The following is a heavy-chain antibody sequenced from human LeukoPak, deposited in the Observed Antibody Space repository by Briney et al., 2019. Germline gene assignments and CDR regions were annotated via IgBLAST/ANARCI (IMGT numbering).Heavy chain of an antibody. Sequence: GGSLRLSCAASGFTFSSYAMSWVRQAPGKGLEWVSAISGSGGSTYYADSVRGRFTISRDNSKNTLYLQMNSLRAEDTAVYYCAKDRTSGSYSANYFDYWGQGTLVTVSS. CDR2: ISGSGGST. V-gene: IGHV3-23*01. J-gene: IGHJ4*02. D-gene: IGHD1-26*01. CDR1: GFTFSSYA. CDR3: AKDRTSGSYSANYFDY.